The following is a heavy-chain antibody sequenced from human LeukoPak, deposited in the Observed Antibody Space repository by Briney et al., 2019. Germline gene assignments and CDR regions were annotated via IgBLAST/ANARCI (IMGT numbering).Heavy chain of an antibody. J-gene: IGHJ5*01. D-gene: IGHD1-7*01. CDR1: GFSFSSYA. V-gene: IGHV3-23*01. Sequence: GGSLRLSCAASGFSFSSYAMTWVRQAPGRGLEWVSTVSGSGGATYYADSVKGRFTISRDNSKNTLYLQMNSLRAEDTAVFYCAKSPRGSNWNYDSWGRGTLVTVSS. CDR2: VSGSGGAT. CDR3: AKSPRGSNWNYDS.